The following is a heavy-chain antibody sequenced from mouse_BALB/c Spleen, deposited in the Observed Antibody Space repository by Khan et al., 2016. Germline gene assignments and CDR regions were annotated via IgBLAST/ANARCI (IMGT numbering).Heavy chain of an antibody. CDR1: GYTFSRYW. Sequence: QVQLKQSGAELMKPGASVKISCKATGYTFSRYWIEWVKERPGHGLEWIGEILPGSGRTDYNEKFKGKATFTAETSSNTAYIQLSGLTSEDSAGYYCARGAYWGQGTLVTVSA. V-gene: IGHV1-9*01. CDR3: ARGAY. CDR2: ILPGSGRT. J-gene: IGHJ3*01.